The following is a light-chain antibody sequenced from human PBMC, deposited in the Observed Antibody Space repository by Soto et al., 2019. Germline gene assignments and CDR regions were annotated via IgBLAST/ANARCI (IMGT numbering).Light chain of an antibody. CDR2: AAS. CDR3: LQHNSYPYT. CDR1: QGIRTD. J-gene: IGKJ2*01. Sequence: DIKMTQSPSSLSAYVGDRVTITCRASQGIRTDLGWYQQKPGKAPKRLIYAASSLQSGVPSRFSGSGSGTEFTLTISSLQPEDFATYYCLQHNSYPYTFGQGTKLEIK. V-gene: IGKV1-17*01.